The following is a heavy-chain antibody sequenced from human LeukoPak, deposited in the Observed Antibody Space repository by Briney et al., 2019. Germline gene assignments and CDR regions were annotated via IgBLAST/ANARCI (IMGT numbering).Heavy chain of an antibody. CDR3: AKGPYDSSGYYPYYFDY. J-gene: IGHJ4*02. CDR1: GFAFSSYA. V-gene: IGHV3-23*01. D-gene: IGHD3-22*01. CDR2: ISSSGAGT. Sequence: PGGSLRLSCEASGFAFSSYAMSWVRQAPGKGLEWVSAISSSGAGTYYADSVKGRFTISRDNSKNTLYLQMNSLRAEDTAVYYCAKGPYDSSGYYPYYFDYWGQGTLVTVSS.